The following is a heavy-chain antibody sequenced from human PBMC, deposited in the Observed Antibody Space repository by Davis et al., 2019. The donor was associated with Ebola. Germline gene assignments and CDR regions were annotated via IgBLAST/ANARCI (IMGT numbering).Heavy chain of an antibody. CDR2: ISGSGGST. J-gene: IGHJ6*03. V-gene: IGHV3-23*01. Sequence: GESLKISCAASGFTFSSYAMSWVRQAPGKGLEWVSAISGSGGSTYYADSVKGRFTISRDNSKNTLYLQMNSLRAEDTAVYYCARDPYDFWSGYYGYYYYMDVWGKGTTVTVSS. CDR3: ARDPYDFWSGYYGYYYYMDV. D-gene: IGHD3-3*01. CDR1: GFTFSSYA.